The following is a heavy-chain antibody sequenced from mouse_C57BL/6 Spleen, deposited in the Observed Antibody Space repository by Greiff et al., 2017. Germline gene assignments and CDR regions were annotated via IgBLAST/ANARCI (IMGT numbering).Heavy chain of an antibody. J-gene: IGHJ4*01. CDR3: ARSNDYGDYAMDY. CDR2: IDPSDSYT. Sequence: QVQLQQPGAELVKPGASVKLSCKASGYTFTSYWMQWVKQRPGQGLEWIGEIDPSDSYTNYNQKFKGKATLTVATSSSTAYMQLSSLTSEDSAVYYCARSNDYGDYAMDYWGQGTSVTVSS. D-gene: IGHD2-4*01. V-gene: IGHV1-50*01. CDR1: GYTFTSYW.